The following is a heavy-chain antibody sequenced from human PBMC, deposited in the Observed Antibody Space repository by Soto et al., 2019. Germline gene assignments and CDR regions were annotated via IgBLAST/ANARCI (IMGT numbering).Heavy chain of an antibody. CDR2: IIPILGIA. CDR1: GGTFSSYT. CDR3: ASENTQTDDAFDI. J-gene: IGHJ3*02. V-gene: IGHV1-69*02. Sequence: SVKVSCKASGGTFSSYTISWVRQAPGQGLEWMGRIIPILGIANYAQKFQGRVTITADKPTSTAYMELSSLRSEDTAVYYCASENTQTDDAFDIWGQGTMVTVSS.